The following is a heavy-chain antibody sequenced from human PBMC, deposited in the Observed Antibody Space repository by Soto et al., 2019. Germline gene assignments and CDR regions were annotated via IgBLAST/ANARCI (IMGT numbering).Heavy chain of an antibody. V-gene: IGHV4-61*01. Sequence: SETLSLTCTVSGGSVTSGSFHWSWIRQPPGKGLEWIGYISYIGSINYNPSLGSRVSIAVDTSRNQFFLKLSSVTAADTAVYYCARSSTFRFDYYFDSWGQGPLVTVSS. CDR1: GGSVTSGSFH. CDR2: ISYIGSI. CDR3: ARSSTFRFDYYFDS. J-gene: IGHJ4*02. D-gene: IGHD3-3*01.